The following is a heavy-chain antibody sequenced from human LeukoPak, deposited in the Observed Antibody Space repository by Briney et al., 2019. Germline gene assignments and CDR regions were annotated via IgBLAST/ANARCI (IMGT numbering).Heavy chain of an antibody. Sequence: SQTLSLTCTVSGDSISSGDYYWSWIRQPARKGLEWIGRISSSGSTNYNPSLKSRVTISVDTSKNQFSLKLSSVTAADTAVYFCARGPYSYDSSGAFDIWGQGTMVTVSS. D-gene: IGHD3-22*01. CDR2: ISSSGST. CDR3: ARGPYSYDSSGAFDI. J-gene: IGHJ3*02. CDR1: GDSISSGDYY. V-gene: IGHV4-61*02.